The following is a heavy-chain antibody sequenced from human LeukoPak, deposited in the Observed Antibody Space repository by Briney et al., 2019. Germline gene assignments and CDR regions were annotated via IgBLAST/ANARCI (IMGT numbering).Heavy chain of an antibody. CDR2: INPNSGGT. Sequence: GASVKVSCKASGYTFTGYYMHWVRQAPGQGLEWMGWINPNSGGTNYAQKFQGRVTMTRDTSISTAYMELSRLRSDDTAVYYCARAGARSDIVVVPAAIGRFWFDPWGQGTLVTVSS. CDR3: ARAGARSDIVVVPAAIGRFWFDP. CDR1: GYTFTGYY. J-gene: IGHJ5*02. V-gene: IGHV1-2*02. D-gene: IGHD2-2*02.